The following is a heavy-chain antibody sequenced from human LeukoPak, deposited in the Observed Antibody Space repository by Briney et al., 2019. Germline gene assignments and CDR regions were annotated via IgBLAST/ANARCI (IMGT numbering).Heavy chain of an antibody. D-gene: IGHD6-13*01. Sequence: PSETLSLTCTVSGGSISSYYWSWIRQPPGKGLECIGYIYYSGSTNYNPSLKSRVTISVDTSKNQFSLKLSSVTAADTAVYYCARVSRPIAVAKFDYWGQGTLVTVSS. J-gene: IGHJ4*02. CDR1: GGSISSYY. V-gene: IGHV4-59*01. CDR3: ARVSRPIAVAKFDY. CDR2: IYYSGST.